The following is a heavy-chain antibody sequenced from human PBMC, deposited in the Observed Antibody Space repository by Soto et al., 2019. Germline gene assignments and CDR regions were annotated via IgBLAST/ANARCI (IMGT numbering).Heavy chain of an antibody. V-gene: IGHV3-11*01. CDR1: GFTFSDYY. CDR3: ARDAYAYYDILTGYYTYDY. J-gene: IGHJ4*02. CDR2: ISSSGSTI. D-gene: IGHD3-9*01. Sequence: QVQLVESGGGLVKPGGSLRLSCAASGFTFSDYYMSWIRQAPGKGLEWVSYISSSGSTIYYADSVKGRFTISRDNAKNSLYLQMKSLRAEDTAVYYCARDAYAYYDILTGYYTYDYWGQGTLVTVSS.